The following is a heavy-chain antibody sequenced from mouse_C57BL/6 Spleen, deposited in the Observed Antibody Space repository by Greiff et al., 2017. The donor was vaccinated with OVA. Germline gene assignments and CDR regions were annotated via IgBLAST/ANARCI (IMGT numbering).Heavy chain of an antibody. J-gene: IGHJ4*01. Sequence: EVKLVESGGGLVKPGGSLKLSCAASGFTFSSYAMSWVRQTPEKRLEWVATISDGGSYTYYPDNVKGRFTISRDNAKNNLYLQMSHLKSEGTAMYYCARGGVYYDYDGAMDYWGQGTSVTVSS. CDR2: ISDGGSYT. V-gene: IGHV5-4*03. CDR3: ARGGVYYDYDGAMDY. D-gene: IGHD2-4*01. CDR1: GFTFSSYA.